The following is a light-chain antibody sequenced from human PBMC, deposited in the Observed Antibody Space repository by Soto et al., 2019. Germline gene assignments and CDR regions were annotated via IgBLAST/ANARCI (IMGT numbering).Light chain of an antibody. CDR3: QQYENLRLHT. V-gene: IGKV1-33*01. CDR2: DAS. J-gene: IGKJ2*01. CDR1: EDISNY. Sequence: DIQMTQYPSSLSASVGERVTITCRANEDISNYLNWYQQKPGRAPKLLIYDASTLETGVPSRFSGSGSGTHFTFTISSLQPEDVGTYYCQQYENLRLHTFGPGTKL.